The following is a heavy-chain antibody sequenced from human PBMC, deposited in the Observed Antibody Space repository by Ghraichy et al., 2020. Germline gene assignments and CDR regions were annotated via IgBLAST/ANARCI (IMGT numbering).Heavy chain of an antibody. V-gene: IGHV1-8*01. J-gene: IGHJ4*02. CDR2: MNPNSGNT. D-gene: IGHD3-3*01. CDR3: ARSVGVVIPSDC. CDR1: GYTFTSYD. Sequence: ASVKVSCKASGYTFTSYDINWVRQATGQGLEWMGWMNPNSGNTGYAQKFQGRVTMTRNTSISTAYMELSSLRSEDTAVYYCARSVGVVIPSDCWGQGTLVTVSS.